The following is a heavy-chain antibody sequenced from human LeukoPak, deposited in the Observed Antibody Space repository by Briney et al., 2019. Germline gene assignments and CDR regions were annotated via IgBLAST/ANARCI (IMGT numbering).Heavy chain of an antibody. CDR1: GFTFSSYA. CDR2: ISFDGTTK. J-gene: IGHJ4*02. V-gene: IGHV3-30*04. D-gene: IGHD6-13*01. Sequence: PERSLRLSCAASGFTFSSYAMHWVRQPPGKGLDWVAVISFDGTTKYYADSVKGRFTISRDNSKNTLCLQMDSLRPDDTAVYYCARDKDDSRFFDYWGQGTLVTVSS. CDR3: ARDKDDSRFFDY.